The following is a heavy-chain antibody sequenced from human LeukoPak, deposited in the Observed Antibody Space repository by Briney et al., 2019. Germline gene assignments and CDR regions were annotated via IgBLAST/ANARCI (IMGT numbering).Heavy chain of an antibody. J-gene: IGHJ4*02. CDR2: IRSKAYGGTA. V-gene: IGHV3-49*03. D-gene: IGHD3-9*01. Sequence: GGSQRLSCSASGFTFGDYPMSWFRQAPGKGLEWVGFIRSKAYGGTAEYAASVKGRFTISRDDSESIAYLQMDSLKTEDTAVYYCSREIRYFDWFQADYWGQGTLVTVSS. CDR3: SREIRYFDWFQADY. CDR1: GFTFGDYP.